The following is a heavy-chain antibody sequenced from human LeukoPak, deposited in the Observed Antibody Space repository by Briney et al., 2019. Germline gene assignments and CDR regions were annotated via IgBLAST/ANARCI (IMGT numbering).Heavy chain of an antibody. CDR2: ISYRGST. CDR3: ARGRGLGVITPYSDY. Sequence: SETLSLTCTVSGGSTSSDHWSWIRQPPEKGLEWIGCISYRGSTNYNPSLKSRVTISIDTSKKHFSLKLTSVTAADTGVYYCARGRGLGVITPYSDYWGQGALVTVSS. V-gene: IGHV4-59*08. J-gene: IGHJ4*02. D-gene: IGHD3-16*02. CDR1: GGSTSSDH.